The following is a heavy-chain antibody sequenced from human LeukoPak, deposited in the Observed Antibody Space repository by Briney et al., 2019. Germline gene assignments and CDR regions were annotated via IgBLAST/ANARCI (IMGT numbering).Heavy chain of an antibody. CDR2: INSDGST. CDR1: GFTFSSYW. Sequence: GGSLRLSCAASGFTFSSYWMHWVRQAPGKGLVWVSRINSDGSTTYADSVKGRFTISRDNAKNTLYLQMDSLRGEDTAVYYCARVPNGEGYFDSWGQGTLVTVSS. CDR3: ARVPNGEGYFDS. J-gene: IGHJ4*02. V-gene: IGHV3-74*03. D-gene: IGHD1-1*01.